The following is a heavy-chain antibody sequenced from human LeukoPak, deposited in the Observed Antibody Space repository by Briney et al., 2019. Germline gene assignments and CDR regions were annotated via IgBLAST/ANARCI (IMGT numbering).Heavy chain of an antibody. Sequence: GGSLRLSCAASGFTFDIYAMNWVRQAPGKGLEWVSTISGSADSTYYADSVKGRFTISRDQSKNTLYLQMSSLRADDTAVYYCAKSGLGYCSSTSCLYYFDYWGQGTLVTVSS. J-gene: IGHJ4*02. CDR3: AKSGLGYCSSTSCLYYFDY. V-gene: IGHV3-23*01. CDR1: GFTFDIYA. D-gene: IGHD2-2*01. CDR2: ISGSADST.